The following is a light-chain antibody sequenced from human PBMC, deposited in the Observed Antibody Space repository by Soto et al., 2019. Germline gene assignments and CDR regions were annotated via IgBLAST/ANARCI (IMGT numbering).Light chain of an antibody. V-gene: IGLV1-40*01. J-gene: IGLJ1*01. CDR1: SSNIGAGYD. Sequence: QAVRAQPPAVSRAPGQKDTIACTRSSSNIGAGYDLHWYQQLPGKAPKLMIHEVSHRPSGVSNRFSGSKSGNTDSLTISGLQAEDEAGYYCSSYTSSPFYVFGTGTKVTVL. CDR3: SSYTSSPFYV. CDR2: EVS.